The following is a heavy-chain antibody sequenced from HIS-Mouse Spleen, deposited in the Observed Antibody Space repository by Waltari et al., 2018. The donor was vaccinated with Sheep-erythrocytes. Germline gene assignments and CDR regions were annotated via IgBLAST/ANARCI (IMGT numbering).Heavy chain of an antibody. Sequence: QVTLKESGPVLVKPTETLTLTCTVSGFSLSNARMGVSWIRQPPGKALEWPAHIFSNDAKSYSPSLKIRLTISKDTSKSPVVLTMTNMDPVDTATYYCARITVDQLVDYYYYYGMDVWGQGTTVTVSS. CDR1: GFSLSNARMG. CDR3: ARITVDQLVDYYYYYGMDV. V-gene: IGHV2-26*01. CDR2: IFSNDAK. D-gene: IGHD6-13*01. J-gene: IGHJ6*02.